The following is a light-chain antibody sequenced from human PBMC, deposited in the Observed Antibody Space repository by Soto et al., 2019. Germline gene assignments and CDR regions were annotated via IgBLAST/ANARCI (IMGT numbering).Light chain of an antibody. CDR1: QSNSSW. Sequence: DIQMTQSPSTLSASVGDRVTITCRASQSNSSWLAWYQQKPRKAPKLLIYDASSLESGVPSRFSGSGSGTEFTLTISSLQPDDFATYYCQQYNSYVTFGQGTKVDIK. V-gene: IGKV1-5*01. J-gene: IGKJ1*01. CDR3: QQYNSYVT. CDR2: DAS.